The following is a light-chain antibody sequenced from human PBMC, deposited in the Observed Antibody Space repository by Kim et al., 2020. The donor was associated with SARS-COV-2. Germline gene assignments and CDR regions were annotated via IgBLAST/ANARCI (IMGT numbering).Light chain of an antibody. CDR1: QGISNS. J-gene: IGKJ1*01. CDR3: QKYNSAPWT. CDR2: GAS. V-gene: IGKV1-27*01. Sequence: DLQMAQSPSSLSASVGDRVTITCRASQGISNSLAWYRQKPGKVPMLLIYGASTLRSGVPSRFRGSGSGTDFTLTISSLQPEDAATYYCQKYNSAPWTFGQGPKVDIK.